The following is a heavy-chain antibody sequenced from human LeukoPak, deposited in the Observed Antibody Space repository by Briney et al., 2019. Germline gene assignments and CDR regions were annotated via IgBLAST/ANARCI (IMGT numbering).Heavy chain of an antibody. CDR3: ARGKRKRRSRRYFDS. J-gene: IGHJ4*02. CDR2: INPSGGST. Sequence: ASVKVSCKASGYTFTSYYMHWVRQAPGQGLEWMGIINPSGGSTSYAQTFQGRVTMTRDTSTSTVYMELSSLRSEDTAVYYCARGKRKRRSRRYFDSWGQGTLVTVSS. V-gene: IGHV1-46*01. CDR1: GYTFTSYY. D-gene: IGHD1-1*01.